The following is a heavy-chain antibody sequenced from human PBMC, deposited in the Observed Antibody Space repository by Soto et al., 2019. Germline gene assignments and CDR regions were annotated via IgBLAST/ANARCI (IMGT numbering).Heavy chain of an antibody. V-gene: IGHV1-2*02. D-gene: IGHD6-6*01. CDR3: ARDLGGSSSYLGY. CDR2: INPASGGA. Sequence: ASVKASCKASGYTFTGRYIHWVRQAPGQGLEWMGWINPASGGATYAQKFQGRVSLTRDTSNSIAYMELSSLRSDDTAVYFCARDLGGSSSYLGYWGQGTPVTVSS. J-gene: IGHJ4*02. CDR1: GYTFTGRY.